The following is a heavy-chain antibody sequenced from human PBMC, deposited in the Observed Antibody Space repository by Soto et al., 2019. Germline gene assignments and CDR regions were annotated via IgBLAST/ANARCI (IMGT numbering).Heavy chain of an antibody. D-gene: IGHD1-26*01. CDR1: GFTVSSNY. V-gene: IGHV3-66*01. CDR2: IYSGGST. CDR3: ARDTDIVGAPGENAFHM. Sequence: GGSLRLSCAASGFTVSSNYMSWVRQAPGKGLEWVSVIYSGGSTYYADSVKGRFTISRDSSKNTLYLQMNSLRAEDTAVYYCARDTDIVGAPGENAFHMWGPGTMVTASS. J-gene: IGHJ3*02.